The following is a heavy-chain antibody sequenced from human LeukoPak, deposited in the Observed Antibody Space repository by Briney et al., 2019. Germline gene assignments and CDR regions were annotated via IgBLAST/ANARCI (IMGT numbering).Heavy chain of an antibody. CDR2: INHSGST. CDR3: ARGLSRLIAAASPHNSRFDP. D-gene: IGHD6-13*01. J-gene: IGHJ5*02. CDR1: GGSFSGYY. Sequence: PWETLSLTCAVYGGSFSGYYWSWIRQPPGKGLEWIGEINHSGSTNYNPSLKSRVTISVDTSKNQFSLKLSSVTAADTAVYYCARGLSRLIAAASPHNSRFDPWGQGTLVTVSS. V-gene: IGHV4-34*01.